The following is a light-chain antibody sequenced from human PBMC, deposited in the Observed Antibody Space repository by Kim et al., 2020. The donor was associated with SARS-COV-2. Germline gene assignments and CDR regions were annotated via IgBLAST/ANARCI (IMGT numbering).Light chain of an antibody. V-gene: IGKV3-15*01. CDR1: QSVRTN. J-gene: IGKJ2*01. CDR2: GSS. Sequence: EIVMTQSPASLSLSPGESGTLSCMASQSVRTNLAWYQQRPGQAPRLLFHGSSTRATDLPARFRGSGSGTEFTLTISSLQSEDFAVYYCQQYNTWPYTFGQGTKVDIK. CDR3: QQYNTWPYT.